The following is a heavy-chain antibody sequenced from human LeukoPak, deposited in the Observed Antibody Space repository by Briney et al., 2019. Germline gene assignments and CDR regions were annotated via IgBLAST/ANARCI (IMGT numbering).Heavy chain of an antibody. V-gene: IGHV1-69*05. CDR2: IIPIFGTA. Sequence: SVKVSCKASGGTFSSYAISWVRQAPGQGLEWMGGIIPIFGTANYAQKFQGRVTITTDESTSTAYMELSNLRSEDTAVYYCARGPPHPYYYDSSGYTYTGTYYYYMDVWGKGTTVTVSS. CDR1: GGTFSSYA. J-gene: IGHJ6*03. D-gene: IGHD3-22*01. CDR3: ARGPPHPYYYDSSGYTYTGTYYYYMDV.